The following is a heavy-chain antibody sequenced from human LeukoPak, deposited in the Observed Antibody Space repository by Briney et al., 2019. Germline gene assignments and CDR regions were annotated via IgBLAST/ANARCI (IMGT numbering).Heavy chain of an antibody. D-gene: IGHD3-10*01. J-gene: IGHJ5*02. CDR3: ARLRYYGSGSYPMTGNWFDP. CDR1: GGSIISTNW. Sequence: SGTLSLTCAVSGGSIISTNWWSWVRQPPGKGLEWIGEIYHSGSTNYNPSLKSRVTISVDNSKNQFSLNLSSVTAADTAVYYCARLRYYGSGSYPMTGNWFDPWGQGTLVTVSS. V-gene: IGHV4-4*02. CDR2: IYHSGST.